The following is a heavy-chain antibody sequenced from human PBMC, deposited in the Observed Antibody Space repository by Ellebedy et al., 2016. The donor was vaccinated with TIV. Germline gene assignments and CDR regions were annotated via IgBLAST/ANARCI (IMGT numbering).Heavy chain of an antibody. CDR2: IKQDGSEE. CDR3: AKGPGYDFWSGYCVY. Sequence: GESLKISCAASGFTFSNYWMSWVRQAPGKGLEWVANIKQDGSEEYYVDSVKGRFTISRDNAKNSLYLQMNSLRAEDTAVYYCAKGPGYDFWSGYCVYWGQGTLVTVSS. V-gene: IGHV3-7*05. CDR1: GFTFSNYW. D-gene: IGHD3-3*01. J-gene: IGHJ4*02.